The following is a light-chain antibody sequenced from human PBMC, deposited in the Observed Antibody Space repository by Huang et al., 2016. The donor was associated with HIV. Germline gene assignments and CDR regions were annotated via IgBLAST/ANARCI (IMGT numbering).Light chain of an antibody. CDR2: LGS. Sequence: DLVMTQSPLSLLVTLGEPASIYCRSSQSLLHSNGYNYLHWYLQKPGQSPQLLIYLGSNRASGGPDRFSSSGSGTDFTLKISRVEAEDVGLYYCMQGLQIPRTFGQGTRLEIK. V-gene: IGKV2-28*01. J-gene: IGKJ5*01. CDR3: MQGLQIPRT. CDR1: QSLLHSNGYNY.